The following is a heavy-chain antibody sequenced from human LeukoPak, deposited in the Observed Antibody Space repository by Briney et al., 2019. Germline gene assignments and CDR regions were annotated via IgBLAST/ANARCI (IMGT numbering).Heavy chain of an antibody. V-gene: IGHV3-9*01. CDR3: AKGTYYYDSSGHFDY. CDR1: GFTFDDYA. J-gene: IGHJ4*02. CDR2: ISWNSGSI. Sequence: GRSLRLSCAASGFTFDDYAMHWVRQAPGKGLEWVSGISWNSGSIGYADSVKGRFTISRDNAKNSLYLQMNSLRAEDTALYYCAKGTYYYDSSGHFDYWGQGTLVTVSS. D-gene: IGHD3-22*01.